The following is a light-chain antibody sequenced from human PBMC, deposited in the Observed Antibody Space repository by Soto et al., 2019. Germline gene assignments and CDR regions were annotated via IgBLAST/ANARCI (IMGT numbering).Light chain of an antibody. J-gene: IGLJ2*01. CDR1: SSNIGSKT. CDR2: SNN. Sequence: QSVLTQPPSASGTPGQRVTISCSGSSSNIGSKTVNWYQQLPGTAPKLLIYSNNQRPSGVPDRFSGSKSGTSASLAISGLXSXXXXXXXXAAXDDSLNGVVFGGGTKLTVL. V-gene: IGLV1-44*01. CDR3: AAXDDSLNGVV.